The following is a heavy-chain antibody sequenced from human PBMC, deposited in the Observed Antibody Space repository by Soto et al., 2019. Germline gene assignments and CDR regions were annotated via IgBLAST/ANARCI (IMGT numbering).Heavy chain of an antibody. CDR2: IYYSGST. CDR3: ARHGGDAFDI. V-gene: IGHV4-59*08. Sequence: SETLSLTCTVSGGSISSYYWSWIRQPPGKGLEWIGYIYYSGSTNYNPSLKSRVTISVDTSKNQFSLKLSSVTAADTAVYYCARHGGDAFDIWGHGTMVTVSS. CDR1: GGSISSYY. J-gene: IGHJ3*02.